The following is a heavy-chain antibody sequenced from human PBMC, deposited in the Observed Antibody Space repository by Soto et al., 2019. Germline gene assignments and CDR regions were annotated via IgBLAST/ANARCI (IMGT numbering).Heavy chain of an antibody. J-gene: IGHJ6*02. V-gene: IGHV5-51*01. Sequence: GESLKISCKGSGYSFTSYWIGWVRQMPGKGLEWMGIIHPSDSDTRYSPSFQGQVTISVDKSISTAYLQWSSLKASDTAMYYCARGDSGSYFGMDVWGQGTTVTVSS. CDR1: GYSFTSYW. CDR2: IHPSDSDT. CDR3: ARGDSGSYFGMDV. D-gene: IGHD1-26*01.